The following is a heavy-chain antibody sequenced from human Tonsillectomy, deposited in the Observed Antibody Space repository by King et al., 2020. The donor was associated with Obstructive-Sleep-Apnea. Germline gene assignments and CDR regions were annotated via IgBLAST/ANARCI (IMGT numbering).Heavy chain of an antibody. CDR1: GFTFSSYA. CDR2: ISGSGGST. D-gene: IGHD3-22*01. V-gene: IGHV3-23*04. CDR3: AKDAYYYDSSGYHDY. J-gene: IGHJ4*02. Sequence: VQLVESGGGLVQPGGSLRLSCAASGFTFSSYAMSWVRQAPGKGLEWVSAISGSGGSTYYADSVKGRVTISRDNSKNTLYLQMNRLSAEDTAVYYCAKDAYYYDSSGYHDYWGQGTLVTVSS.